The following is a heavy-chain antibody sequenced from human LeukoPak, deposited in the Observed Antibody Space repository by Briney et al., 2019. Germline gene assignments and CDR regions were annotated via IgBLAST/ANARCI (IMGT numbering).Heavy chain of an antibody. V-gene: IGHV1-69*05. CDR3: ARGHGSGSNY. D-gene: IGHD6-19*01. CDR1: GGTFNNSA. J-gene: IGHJ4*02. Sequence: SVKVSCKTSGGTFNNSAISWVRQAPGQGLEWLGGIMPLFGTAGYAQKFQGRVTITKDESTRTVYLELTSLTSDDTAVYYCARGHGSGSNYWGQGTLVTVSS. CDR2: IMPLFGTA.